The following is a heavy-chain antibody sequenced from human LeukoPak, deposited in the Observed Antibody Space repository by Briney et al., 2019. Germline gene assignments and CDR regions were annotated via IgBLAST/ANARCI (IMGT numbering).Heavy chain of an antibody. CDR3: AKSRDGYNFDY. D-gene: IGHD5-24*01. V-gene: IGHV3-23*01. CDR2: ISGGGGNT. CDR1: GFTFDNYA. J-gene: IGHJ4*02. Sequence: GGSLRLSCAASGFTFDNYAMNWVRQAPGMGLEWVSAISGGGGNTYYAGSVKGRFTISRDNSENTLFLQMDSLRAEDTAVYYCAKSRDGYNFDYWGQGTLVTVSS.